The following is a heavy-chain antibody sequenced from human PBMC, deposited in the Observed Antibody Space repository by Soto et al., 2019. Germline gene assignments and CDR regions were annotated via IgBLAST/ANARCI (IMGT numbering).Heavy chain of an antibody. J-gene: IGHJ1*01. CDR3: TREGAAHEW. V-gene: IGHV3-73*02. Sequence: EVQLVESGGGLVQPGGSLKLSCAASGFTFSASTMHWVRQASGKGLEWVGRIRSKANSYATTYAASVKGRFTISRDDSKKTAYLQMNSLKTEDTAVYYCTREGAAHEWWGQGTLVTVSS. CDR1: GFTFSAST. D-gene: IGHD1-26*01. CDR2: IRSKANSYAT.